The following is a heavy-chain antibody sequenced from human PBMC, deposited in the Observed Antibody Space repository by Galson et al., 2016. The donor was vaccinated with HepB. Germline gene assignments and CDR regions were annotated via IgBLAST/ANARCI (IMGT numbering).Heavy chain of an antibody. CDR1: GGTFSSYA. Sequence: VKVSCKASGGTFSSYAISWVRQAPGQGPEWMGGIVPIFDTPKYAQKFQGRVTITADESTTTAYMELSSLRSEDTAVYYCARAESVAMAGTDYYYAMDVWGQGTTVTVSS. CDR2: IVPIFDTP. V-gene: IGHV1-69*13. J-gene: IGHJ6*02. D-gene: IGHD6-19*01. CDR3: ARAESVAMAGTDYYYAMDV.